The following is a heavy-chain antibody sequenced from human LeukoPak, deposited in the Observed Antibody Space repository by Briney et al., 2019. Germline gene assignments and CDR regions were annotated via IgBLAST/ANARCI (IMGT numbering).Heavy chain of an antibody. CDR3: ARPMGPERDDAFDI. J-gene: IGHJ3*02. Sequence: ASVKVSCKVSGYTLTGLSMHWVRQAPGKGLEWMGGFDPEDGETIYAQKFQGRVTMTEDTSTDTAYMELSSLRSEDTAVYYCARPMGPERDDAFDIWGQGTMVTVSS. CDR2: FDPEDGET. CDR1: GYTLTGLS. D-gene: IGHD1-1*01. V-gene: IGHV1-24*01.